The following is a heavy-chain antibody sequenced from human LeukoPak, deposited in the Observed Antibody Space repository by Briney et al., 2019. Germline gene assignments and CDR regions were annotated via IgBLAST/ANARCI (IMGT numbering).Heavy chain of an antibody. V-gene: IGHV4-39*07. D-gene: IGHD6-13*01. Sequence: SETLSLTCTVSGGSISSSSYYWGWIRQPPGKGLEWIGSIYHSGSTNYNPSLKSRVTISVDTSKNQFSLKLSSVTAADTAVYYCARARSWGERTFDYWGQGTLVTVSS. CDR1: GGSISSSSYY. CDR3: ARARSWGERTFDY. CDR2: IYHSGST. J-gene: IGHJ4*02.